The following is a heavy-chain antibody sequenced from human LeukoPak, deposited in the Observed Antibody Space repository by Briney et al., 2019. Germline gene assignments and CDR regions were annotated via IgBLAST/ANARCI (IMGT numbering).Heavy chain of an antibody. V-gene: IGHV3-23*01. CDR3: ARDVGGAMFDF. CDR2: ISGDAANT. Sequence: PGGSLRLSCSASEFTFNNYGMSWVRQAPGKGLEWVSTISGDAANTHYAQSVEGRFTISRDNSKNSLYLQMNSLRVDDTAIYYCARDVGGAMFDFWGQGTLVTVSS. CDR1: EFTFNNYG. D-gene: IGHD1-26*01. J-gene: IGHJ4*02.